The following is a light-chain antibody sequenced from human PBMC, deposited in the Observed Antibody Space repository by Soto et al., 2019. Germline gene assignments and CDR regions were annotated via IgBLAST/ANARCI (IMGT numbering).Light chain of an antibody. CDR1: QNVDKF. V-gene: IGKV3-20*01. CDR3: QQYASSPYT. CDR2: DAS. J-gene: IGKJ2*01. Sequence: EIELTQSPATLSLSPGETATLSCRASQNVDKFLAWYQQRPGQAPRLLIFDASNRAPGVPVRFSGSGSGTVFTLTITTLEPEDSAVYFCQQYASSPYTFGQGTKVEIK.